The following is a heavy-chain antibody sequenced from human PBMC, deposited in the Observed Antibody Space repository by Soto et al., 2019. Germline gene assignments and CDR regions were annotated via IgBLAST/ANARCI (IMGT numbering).Heavy chain of an antibody. V-gene: IGHV4-59*01. D-gene: IGHD2-15*01. CDR3: ATGGASSKPFDY. CDR2: VYYTGST. Sequence: PSETLSLTCTVSGASISSYYWSWIRQPPGKGLEWIGYVYYTGSTLYNPSLESRVTVSLDTSKNQFSLNLSSVTAADTAVYYCATGGASSKPFDYWGQGALVTVSS. J-gene: IGHJ4*02. CDR1: GASISSYY.